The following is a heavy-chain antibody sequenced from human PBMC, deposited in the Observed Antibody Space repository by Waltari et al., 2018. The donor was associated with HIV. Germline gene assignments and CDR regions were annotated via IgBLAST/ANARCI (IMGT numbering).Heavy chain of an antibody. CDR2: ISSSGSTI. CDR1: GFTFSSYE. D-gene: IGHD3-10*01. V-gene: IGHV3-48*03. Sequence: EVQVVESGGGLVQPGGSLRLPCAASGFTFSSYELNWVRQAPGKGLEWVSYISSSGSTIYFADSVKGRFTMSRDNAKNSLYLRMNSLRAEDTAVYYCARAFMIRGTGAFDIWGQGTMVTVSS. J-gene: IGHJ3*02. CDR3: ARAFMIRGTGAFDI.